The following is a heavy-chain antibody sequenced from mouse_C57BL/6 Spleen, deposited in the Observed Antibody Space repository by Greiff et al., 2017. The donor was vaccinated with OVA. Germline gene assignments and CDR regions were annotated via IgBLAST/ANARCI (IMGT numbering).Heavy chain of an antibody. V-gene: IGHV2-6*01. CDR3: ARSAYSYYYAMDY. D-gene: IGHD2-10*01. CDR1: GFSLTSYG. J-gene: IGHJ4*01. CDR2: IWGVGST. Sequence: VQGVESGPGLVAPSQSLSITCTVSGFSLTSYGVDWVRQSPGKGLEWLGVIWGVGSTNYNSALKSRLSISKDNSKSQVFLKMNSLQTDDTAMYYCARSAYSYYYAMDYWGQGTSVTVSS.